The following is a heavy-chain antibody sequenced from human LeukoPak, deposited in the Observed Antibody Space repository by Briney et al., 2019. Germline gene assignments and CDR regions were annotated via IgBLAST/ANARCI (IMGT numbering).Heavy chain of an antibody. CDR1: GFIFSRHG. Sequence: GGSLRLSCAASGFIFSRHGMHWVRQAPGKGLEWMAFTSADDSDQYYADSVKGRFTISRDNSKNTLYLQLNSLSAEDTAMYYCAKEGESGYSGGFDHWGQGTLVTVSS. CDR2: TSADDSDQ. V-gene: IGHV3-30*18. CDR3: AKEGESGYSGGFDH. J-gene: IGHJ4*02. D-gene: IGHD3-3*01.